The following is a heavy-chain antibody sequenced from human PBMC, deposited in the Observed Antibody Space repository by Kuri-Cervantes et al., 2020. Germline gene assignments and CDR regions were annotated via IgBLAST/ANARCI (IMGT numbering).Heavy chain of an antibody. J-gene: IGHJ5*02. CDR1: GFSLSTSGAG. CDR2: IYWDDDK. D-gene: IGHD2-2*01. V-gene: IGHV2-5*02. CDR3: AHKSSQLLFLGYDNWFDP. Sequence: SGPTLVKPTQTLTLTCTFSGFSLSTSGAGVGWIRQPPGNALEWLALIYWDDDKRYSPSLKSRLTITKDTSKNQVVLTMTNMDPVDTATYYCAHKSSQLLFLGYDNWFDPWGQGTLVTVSS.